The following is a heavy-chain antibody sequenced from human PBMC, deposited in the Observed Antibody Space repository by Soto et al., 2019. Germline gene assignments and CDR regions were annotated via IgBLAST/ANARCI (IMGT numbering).Heavy chain of an antibody. V-gene: IGHV1-18*01. CDR2: ISTFNSNT. CDR1: GYTFTTYG. D-gene: IGHD2-2*01. J-gene: IGHJ4*02. Sequence: GASVKVSCKASGYTFTTYGITWVRQAPGQGLEWMGWISTFNSNTNYAQKFQGRVTMTTDTSTSTVYMELRNLRSDDTAVYYCAREYHSLTYWGQGTLVTVSS. CDR3: AREYHSLTY.